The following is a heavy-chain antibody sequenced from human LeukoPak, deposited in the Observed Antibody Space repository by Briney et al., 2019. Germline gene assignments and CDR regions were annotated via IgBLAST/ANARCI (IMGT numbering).Heavy chain of an antibody. J-gene: IGHJ4*02. D-gene: IGHD3-22*01. CDR1: GFTFSSYE. CDR3: ARRRGYYDSSGYYFRLDFDY. CDR2: INHSGST. Sequence: GSLRLSCAASGFTFSSYEMNWIRQPPGKGLEWIGEINHSGSTNYNPSLKSRVTISVDTSKNQFSLKLSSVTAADTAVYYCARRRGYYDSSGYYFRLDFDYWGQGTLVTVSS. V-gene: IGHV4-34*01.